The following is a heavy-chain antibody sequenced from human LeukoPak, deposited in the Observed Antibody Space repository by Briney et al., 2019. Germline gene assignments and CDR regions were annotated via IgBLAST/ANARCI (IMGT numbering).Heavy chain of an antibody. CDR2: IYTSGST. CDR3: ARAVVVTAKYFDY. J-gene: IGHJ4*02. CDR1: GGFISSSTYF. V-gene: IGHV4-61*02. D-gene: IGHD2-21*02. Sequence: SQTLSLTCTVSGGFISSSTYFWSWIRQPAGKGLEWIGRIYTSGSTKYNPSLKSRVTISVDTSKNQFSLKLSSVTAADTAVYYCARAVVVTAKYFDYWGQGTLVTVSS.